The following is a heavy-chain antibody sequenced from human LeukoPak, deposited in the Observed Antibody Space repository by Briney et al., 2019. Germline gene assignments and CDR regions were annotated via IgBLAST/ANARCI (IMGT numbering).Heavy chain of an antibody. CDR2: IYYSGST. D-gene: IGHD6-19*01. CDR3: ARQSIAVAGTGAVGDY. J-gene: IGHJ4*02. Sequence: SETPSLTCTVSGGSISSSSYYWGWIRQPPGKGLEWIGSIYYSGSTYYNPSLKSRVTISVDTSKNQFSLKLSSVTAADTAVYYCARQSIAVAGTGAVGDYWGQGTLVTVSS. V-gene: IGHV4-39*01. CDR1: GGSISSSSYY.